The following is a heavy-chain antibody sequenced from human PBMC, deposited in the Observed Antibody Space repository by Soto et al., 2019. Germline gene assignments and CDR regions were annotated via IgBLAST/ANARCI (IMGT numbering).Heavy chain of an antibody. J-gene: IGHJ5*02. CDR3: ARKLRCSEWLFHGNWLDP. CDR2: INHSGST. CDR1: GGAFSCYY. Sequence: SETLSLTCAVYGGAFSCYYWSWIRQPPGKGLEWIGEINHSGSTNYNPSLKSRVTISVDTSKNQFSLKLSYVTDADTAVYYCARKLRCSEWLFHGNWLDPWGPGTMVTVYS. D-gene: IGHD3-3*01. V-gene: IGHV4-34*01.